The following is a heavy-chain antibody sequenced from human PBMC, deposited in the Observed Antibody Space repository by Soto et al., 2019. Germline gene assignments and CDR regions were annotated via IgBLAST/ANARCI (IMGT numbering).Heavy chain of an antibody. V-gene: IGHV3-15*01. Sequence: GGSLRLSCVVSGFAFSNALMNWVRQSPGKGLEWVGRIKSISDGGTTNYAAPVKGRFTISRDDAKNTLYLQMNSLKTEDTAEYYCTAESADVVVVPATYGLDVWGQGTTVTVSS. CDR3: TAESADVVVVPATYGLDV. D-gene: IGHD2-2*01. CDR1: GFAFSNAL. CDR2: IKSISDGGTT. J-gene: IGHJ6*02.